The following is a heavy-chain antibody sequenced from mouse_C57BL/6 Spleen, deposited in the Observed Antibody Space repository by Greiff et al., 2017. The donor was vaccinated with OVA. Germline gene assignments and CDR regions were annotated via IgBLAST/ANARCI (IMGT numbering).Heavy chain of an antibody. D-gene: IGHD1-1*01. V-gene: IGHV1-72*01. J-gene: IGHJ4*01. CDR2: IDPNSGGT. CDR1: GYTFTSYW. CDR3: ENSASTEGVAEGAMDY. Sequence: VQLQQPGAELVKPGASVKLSCKASGYTFTSYWMHWVKQRPGRGLEWIGRIDPNSGGTKYNEKFKNKATLTVDKPSSTAYMHLSSLTSEDSAVYYGENSASTEGVAEGAMDYWGQGTSVTVSS.